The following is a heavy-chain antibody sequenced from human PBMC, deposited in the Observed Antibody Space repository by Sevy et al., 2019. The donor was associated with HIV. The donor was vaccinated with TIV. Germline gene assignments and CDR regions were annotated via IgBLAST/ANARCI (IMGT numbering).Heavy chain of an antibody. CDR3: AREGCTRPHDY. V-gene: IGHV3-23*01. CDR2: LSFGCGKI. CDR1: GFNFNLYS. D-gene: IGHD2-8*01. Sequence: GGSLRLSCVVSGFNFNLYSMSWVRQAPGKGLEWVSTLSFGCGKINYADSVKGRFIISRDDSKNTLYLQMNSLRAEDTAVYFCAREGCTRPHDYWGQGTLVTASS. J-gene: IGHJ4*02.